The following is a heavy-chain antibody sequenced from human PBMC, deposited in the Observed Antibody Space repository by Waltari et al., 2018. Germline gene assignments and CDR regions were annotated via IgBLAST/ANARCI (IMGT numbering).Heavy chain of an antibody. CDR3: ASYSYGHRRAFNI. CDR1: GRSITSYY. Sequence: QVHLQESGPQLVKPSETLSLTCAVPGRSITSYYWSWIRQPPGKGLEWIGSIHYSGVGDYNPSLKSRVTMSVDTSKSQFSLKLTSVTAADTAVYCASYSYGHRRAFNIWGQGTMVTVSS. CDR2: IHYSGVG. J-gene: IGHJ3*02. V-gene: IGHV4-59*01. D-gene: IGHD5-18*01.